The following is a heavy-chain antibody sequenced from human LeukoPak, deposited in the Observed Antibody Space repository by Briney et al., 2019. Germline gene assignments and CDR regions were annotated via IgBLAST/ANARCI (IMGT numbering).Heavy chain of an antibody. J-gene: IGHJ3*02. Sequence: PGGSLRLSCAASGFTFSSYSMNWVRQAPGKGLEWVSSISGSSSYIYYGDSVKGRFTISRDNAKNSLYLQMNGLRAEDTAVYYCARNRRGVVSTTDAFDIWGQGKMVTVSS. CDR3: ARNRRGVVSTTDAFDI. CDR2: ISGSSSYI. D-gene: IGHD3-22*01. CDR1: GFTFSSYS. V-gene: IGHV3-21*01.